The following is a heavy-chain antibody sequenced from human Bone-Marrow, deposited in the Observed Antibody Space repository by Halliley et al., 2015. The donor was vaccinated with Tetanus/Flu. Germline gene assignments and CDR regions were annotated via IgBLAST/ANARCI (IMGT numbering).Heavy chain of an antibody. CDR3: AGNLYGTGSFDS. D-gene: IGHD3-10*01. J-gene: IGHJ5*01. CDR2: MSPNNGHS. V-gene: IGHV1-8*01. CDR1: GYSFTRYD. Sequence: QSGAEVEKPGASVRVSCKASGYSFTRYDISWVRQAPGQGLEWVGWMSPNNGHSGYAQKFQGRVTLTRDTSTSTAYMELSSLRSGDSAVCFCAGNLYGTGSFDSWGQGTLVAVSS.